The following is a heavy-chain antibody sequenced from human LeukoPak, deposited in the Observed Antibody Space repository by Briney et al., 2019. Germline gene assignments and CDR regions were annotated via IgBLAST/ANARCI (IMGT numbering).Heavy chain of an antibody. V-gene: IGHV1-2*02. D-gene: IGHD1-14*01. Sequence: GASVKVSCKASGYTFTDYYMHWVRQAPGQGLEWMGWINPNTGGTNYAQMFQGRVTMTRDTSISTAYMELTGLRSDDTAMYFCARKGGPRVNAFDVWGQGTMVTVSS. J-gene: IGHJ3*01. CDR2: INPNTGGT. CDR1: GYTFTDYY. CDR3: ARKGGPRVNAFDV.